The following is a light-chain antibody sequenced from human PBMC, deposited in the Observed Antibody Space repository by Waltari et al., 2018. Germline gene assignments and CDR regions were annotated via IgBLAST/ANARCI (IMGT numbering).Light chain of an antibody. V-gene: IGKV1D-13*01. CDR2: DTS. CDR1: QATNCA. CDR3: QQFNEYPWT. J-gene: IGKJ1*01. Sequence: AIQLTQSPSFLSASVWDRVTITCRTSQATNCALAWYQQQAGKPPKPLIYDTSTLESGVPSRFSGGGTGAELTLTISSLQPEDVGTYYCQQFNEYPWTFGQGTKVEIK.